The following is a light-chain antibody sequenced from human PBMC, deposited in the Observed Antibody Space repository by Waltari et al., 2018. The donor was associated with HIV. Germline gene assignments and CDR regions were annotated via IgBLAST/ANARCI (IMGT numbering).Light chain of an antibody. Sequence: QSGLTQPPSASGTPGQRLSISCAGNNANIGSNFVFWYRHIPGAAPTLLVYRNALLPPGCGARFSGSSSGASASLVISVLLVDDEADYYCASCYFGLRGHVFGSVT. V-gene: IGLV1-47*01. CDR1: NANIGSNF. CDR3: ASCYFGLRGHV. J-gene: IGLJ1*01. CDR2: RNA.